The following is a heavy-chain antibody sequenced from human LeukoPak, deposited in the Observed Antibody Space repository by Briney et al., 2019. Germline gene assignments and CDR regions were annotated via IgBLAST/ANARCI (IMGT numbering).Heavy chain of an antibody. CDR1: GGSISSYY. CDR3: ARTTEGGYTYGYFYYYYMDV. J-gene: IGHJ6*03. D-gene: IGHD5-18*01. CDR2: IDYSGST. Sequence: PSETLSLTCTVSGGSISSYYWSWIRQPPGKGLEWIGYIDYSGSTNYNPSLKSRVTISVDTSKNQFSLRLTSVTAADTAVYYCARTTEGGYTYGYFYYYYMDVWGKGTTVTISS. V-gene: IGHV4-59*01.